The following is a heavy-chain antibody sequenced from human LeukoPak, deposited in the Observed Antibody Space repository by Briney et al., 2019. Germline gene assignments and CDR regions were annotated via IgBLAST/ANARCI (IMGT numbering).Heavy chain of an antibody. J-gene: IGHJ3*02. CDR3: ARPALEWLLYDAFDI. V-gene: IGHV3-30*04. CDR2: ISYDGSNE. CDR1: GFTFSRYS. D-gene: IGHD3-3*01. Sequence: GGALRLSCAASGFTFSRYSMSWVRQVPGKGLEWVTIISYDGSNEYYADSVKGRFTISRDNSKHTLYLQMSSLRAEDTAIYYCARPALEWLLYDAFDIWGQGTMLTVSS.